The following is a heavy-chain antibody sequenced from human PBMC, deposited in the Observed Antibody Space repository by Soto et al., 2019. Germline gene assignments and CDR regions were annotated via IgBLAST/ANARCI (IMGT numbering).Heavy chain of an antibody. CDR3: ARAFHYDFWSGYHDRRTHNWFDP. J-gene: IGHJ5*02. D-gene: IGHD3-3*01. V-gene: IGHV4-31*03. CDR1: GGSISSGGYY. CDR2: IYYSGST. Sequence: SETLSLTCTVSGGSISSGGYYWSWIRQHPGKGLEWIGYIYYSGSTYYNPSLKSRVTISVDTSKNQFSLKLSSVTAADTAVYYCARAFHYDFWSGYHDRRTHNWFDPWGQGTLVTVSS.